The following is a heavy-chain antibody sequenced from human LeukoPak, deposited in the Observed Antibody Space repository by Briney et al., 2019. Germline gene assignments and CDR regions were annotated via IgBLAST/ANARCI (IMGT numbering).Heavy chain of an antibody. Sequence: SVKVSCKASGYTFTGYYMHWVRQAPGQGLEWMGGIIPIFGTANYAQKFQGRVTITTDESTSTAYMELSSLRSEDTAVYYCARHYYDRSAFDIWGQGTMATVSS. CDR2: IIPIFGTA. V-gene: IGHV1-69*05. J-gene: IGHJ3*02. CDR3: ARHYYDRSAFDI. D-gene: IGHD3-22*01. CDR1: GYTFTGYY.